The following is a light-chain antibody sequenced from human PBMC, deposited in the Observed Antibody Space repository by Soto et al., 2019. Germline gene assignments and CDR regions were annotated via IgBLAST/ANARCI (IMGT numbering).Light chain of an antibody. V-gene: IGKV3-11*01. J-gene: IGKJ4*01. CDR2: DAS. CDR3: QQRYDWLT. CDR1: QSVSSY. Sequence: EIVMTQSPATLSVSPGERATLSCRASQSVSSYLAWYQQKPGQAPRLLIYDASNRATGVPARFSGGGSGTDFTLSISSLEPEDFAVYFCQQRYDWLTFGGGTKVDIK.